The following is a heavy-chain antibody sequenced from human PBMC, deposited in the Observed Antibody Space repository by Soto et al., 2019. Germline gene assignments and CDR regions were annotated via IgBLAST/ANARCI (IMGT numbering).Heavy chain of an antibody. D-gene: IGHD3-10*01. Sequence: GGSLRLSCAASGFTFSSYWMSWVRQAPGKGLEWVANIKQDGSEKYYVDSVKGRFTISRDNAKNSLYLQMNSLRAEDTAVYYCAREGVGTVYYYYMAVWGKGTTVTVSS. CDR3: AREGVGTVYYYYMAV. CDR2: IKQDGSEK. CDR1: GFTFSSYW. V-gene: IGHV3-7*01. J-gene: IGHJ6*03.